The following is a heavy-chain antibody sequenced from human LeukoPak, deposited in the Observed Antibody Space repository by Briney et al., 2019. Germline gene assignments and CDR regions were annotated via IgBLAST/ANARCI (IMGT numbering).Heavy chain of an antibody. CDR1: GFTFSTYW. CDR3: ARDHASYYDSGGYSPFDY. V-gene: IGHV3-74*01. D-gene: IGHD3-22*01. J-gene: IGHJ4*02. Sequence: PGGSLRLSCEASGFTFSTYWMHWVRQAPGKGLVWVSRIDPYGQTIDYADSVKGRFTISRDNAKNSLYLQMNSLRAEDTAVYYCARDHASYYDSGGYSPFDYWGQGTLVTVSS. CDR2: IDPYGQTI.